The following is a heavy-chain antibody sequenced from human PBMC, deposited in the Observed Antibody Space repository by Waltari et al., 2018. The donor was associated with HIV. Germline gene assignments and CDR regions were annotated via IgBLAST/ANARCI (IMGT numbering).Heavy chain of an antibody. J-gene: IGHJ4*02. Sequence: EVQLVESGGGLVPPGGSLKLSCAAPGFPCSGFVVHWVRQPAGKGLEWVGRIRTKSNNYATEYAASVKGRFSISRDDSKNTAFLQMNSLKTEDTAVYYCTSWDSSGWKANFWGQGTLVTVSS. D-gene: IGHD6-19*01. CDR1: GFPCSGFV. V-gene: IGHV3-73*02. CDR2: IRTKSNNYAT. CDR3: TSWDSSGWKANF.